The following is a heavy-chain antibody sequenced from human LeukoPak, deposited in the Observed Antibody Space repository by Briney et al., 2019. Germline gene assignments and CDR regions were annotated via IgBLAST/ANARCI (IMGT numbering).Heavy chain of an antibody. CDR2: IKQDGSKI. Sequence: PGGSLRLSCAVSGLTFNSSWMYWVRQAPGKGLEWMANIKQDGSKIYYVDSVKGRFTISRDNAKNSLYLQMNSLRAEDTAVYYCAGGDNLDYWGQGTLVTVSS. J-gene: IGHJ4*02. V-gene: IGHV3-7*01. D-gene: IGHD1-1*01. CDR1: GLTFNSSW. CDR3: AGGDNLDY.